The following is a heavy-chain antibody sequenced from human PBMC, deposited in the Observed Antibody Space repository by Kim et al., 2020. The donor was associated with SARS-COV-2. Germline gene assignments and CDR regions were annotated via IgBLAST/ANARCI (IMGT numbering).Heavy chain of an antibody. CDR3: ARSMGYYGDSYDDAYAFDI. D-gene: IGHD4-17*01. J-gene: IGHJ3*02. V-gene: IGHV3-48*03. Sequence: GRFTISRDNAKNSLYLQMNSLRAEDTAVYYCARSMGYYGDSYDDAYAFDIWGQGTMVTVSS.